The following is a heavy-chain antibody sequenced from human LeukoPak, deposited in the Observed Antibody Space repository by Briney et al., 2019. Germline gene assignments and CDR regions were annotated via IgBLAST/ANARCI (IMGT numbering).Heavy chain of an antibody. J-gene: IGHJ4*02. D-gene: IGHD6-6*01. V-gene: IGHV3-7*01. CDR1: GFTFSRHW. CDR3: MAESSSPWEGY. CDR2: IKEDGSVK. Sequence: GSLRLSCADSGFTFSRHWMDWVCQAPGKGLEWVANIKEDGSVKNYVDSVKGRFTISRDNAKNSLYLQMNSLRAEDTAVYYCMAESSSPWEGYWGQGTLVTVSS.